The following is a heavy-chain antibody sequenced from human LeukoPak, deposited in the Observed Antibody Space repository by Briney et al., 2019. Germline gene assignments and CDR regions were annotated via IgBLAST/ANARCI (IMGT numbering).Heavy chain of an antibody. CDR3: ARGGPAAMIDYYYYGMDV. D-gene: IGHD2-2*01. Sequence: PSVKVSCTASGYTFTVYYMHWVRQAPAQGLEWMGWINPNSGGTNYAQKFQGRVTMTRDTSISTAYMELSRLRSDDTAVYYCARGGPAAMIDYYYYGMDVWGQGTTVTVSS. J-gene: IGHJ6*02. CDR1: GYTFTVYY. CDR2: INPNSGGT. V-gene: IGHV1-2*02.